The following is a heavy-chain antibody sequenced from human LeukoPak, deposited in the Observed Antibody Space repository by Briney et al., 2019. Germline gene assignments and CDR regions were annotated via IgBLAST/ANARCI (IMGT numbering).Heavy chain of an antibody. CDR1: GFTFSSYE. Sequence: PGGSLRLSCAASGFTFSSYEMNWVRQAPGKGLEWVSYISSSGSTIYYADSVKGRFTISRDNAKNSLYLQMNSLRAEDTAVYYCAKDFSVWGSYPAFDIWGQGTMVTVSS. CDR3: AKDFSVWGSYPAFDI. V-gene: IGHV3-48*03. D-gene: IGHD1-26*01. J-gene: IGHJ3*02. CDR2: ISSSGSTI.